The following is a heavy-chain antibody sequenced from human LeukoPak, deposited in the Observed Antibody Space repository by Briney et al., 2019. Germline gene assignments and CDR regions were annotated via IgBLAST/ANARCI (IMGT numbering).Heavy chain of an antibody. Sequence: GASVTVSCKASGYTFTSYYIHWVRQAPGQGLEWMGIINPSAGNTNYAQKFQGRVTMTRDTSTSTVYMELSSLRSEDTAVYYCARERDGTFYFDYWGQGTLVTVSS. V-gene: IGHV1-46*01. CDR2: INPSAGNT. CDR1: GYTFTSYY. J-gene: IGHJ4*02. D-gene: IGHD1-26*01. CDR3: ARERDGTFYFDY.